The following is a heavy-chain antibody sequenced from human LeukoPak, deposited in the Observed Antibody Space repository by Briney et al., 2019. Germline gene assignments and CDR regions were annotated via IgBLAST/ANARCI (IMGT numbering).Heavy chain of an antibody. Sequence: PGGSLRLSCAASGFTFSSYGMHWVRQAPGKGLEWASYVSSSGSTIYYADSVKGRFTISRDNAKNSLYLQMNSLRAEDTAIYYCARHLSGVTGYTYGRGIDYWGQGTLVTVSS. CDR3: ARHLSGVTGYTYGRGIDY. CDR1: GFTFSSYG. CDR2: VSSSGSTI. D-gene: IGHD5-18*01. V-gene: IGHV3-48*04. J-gene: IGHJ4*02.